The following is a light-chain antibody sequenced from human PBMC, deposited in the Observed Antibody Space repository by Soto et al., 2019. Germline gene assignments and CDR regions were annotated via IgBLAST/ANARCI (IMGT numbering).Light chain of an antibody. CDR1: SGSIASNY. V-gene: IGLV6-57*04. CDR3: QSYDSSNVV. J-gene: IGLJ2*01. CDR2: EDN. Sequence: FMLTQPHSVSESPGKTVTISCTRSSGSIASNYVQWYQQRPGSVPTIVIYEDNQRPSGVPDRFSGSIDSSSNSASLTISGLKTEDEADYYCQSYDSSNVVFGGGTKLTVL.